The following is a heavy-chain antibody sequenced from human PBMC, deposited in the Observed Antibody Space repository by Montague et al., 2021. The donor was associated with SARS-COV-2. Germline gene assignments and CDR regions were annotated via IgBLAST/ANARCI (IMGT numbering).Heavy chain of an antibody. J-gene: IGHJ3*02. CDR3: VRDHPYGGPRGAYDI. D-gene: IGHD4-23*01. V-gene: IGHV4-59*01. CDR2: IYDGGAV. Sequence: SETLSLTCTVSGGSITGYYWSWLRRPPGKGLEWIAYIYDGGAVNYNPSLGSRVTISTDTSKNQLSLEANSVTAADTAVYYCVRDHPYGGPRGAYDIWGQGTVVTVSS. CDR1: GGSITGYY.